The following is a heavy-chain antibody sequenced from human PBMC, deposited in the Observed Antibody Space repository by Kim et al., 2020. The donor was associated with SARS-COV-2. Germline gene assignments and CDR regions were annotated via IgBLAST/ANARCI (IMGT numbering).Heavy chain of an antibody. CDR1: GGTFSSYA. V-gene: IGHV1-69*13. D-gene: IGHD3-22*01. CDR2: IIPVFGTA. CDR3: ARDYYDSSGLGHY. J-gene: IGHJ4*02. Sequence: SVKVSCKASGGTFSSYAISWVRQAPGQGLEWMGGIIPVFGTANYAQKFQGRVTITADESTSTAYMELSSLRSEDTAVYYCARDYYDSSGLGHYWGQGTLVTVSA.